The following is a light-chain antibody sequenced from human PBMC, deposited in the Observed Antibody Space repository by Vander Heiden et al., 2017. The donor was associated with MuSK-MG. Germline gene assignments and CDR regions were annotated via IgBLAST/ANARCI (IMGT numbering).Light chain of an antibody. Sequence: EIVLTQSPATLCLSPGERATLSCRASQSVRSYFAWYQQQPGHAPRLLIYDASNTATGIPARFSGSGSGTDFTLTISILDPEDFAVYYCQQRSNWPPLTFGGVTKVEIK. J-gene: IGKJ4*01. CDR1: QSVRSY. CDR3: QQRSNWPPLT. V-gene: IGKV3-11*01. CDR2: DAS.